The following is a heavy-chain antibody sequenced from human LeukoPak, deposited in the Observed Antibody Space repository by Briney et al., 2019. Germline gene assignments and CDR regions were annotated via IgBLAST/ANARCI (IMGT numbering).Heavy chain of an antibody. V-gene: IGHV3-21*05. CDR3: ARVRPGYYCDY. CDR1: GFTFSIYS. Sequence: GGSLRLSCVASGFTFSIYSMNWVRQAPGGGLEWVSYISKDSDDIYNADSVRGRFTISRDNAKNSLYLQMNSLRAEDTAVYYCARVRPGYYCDYWGQGILVTVSS. J-gene: IGHJ4*02. CDR2: ISKDSDDI.